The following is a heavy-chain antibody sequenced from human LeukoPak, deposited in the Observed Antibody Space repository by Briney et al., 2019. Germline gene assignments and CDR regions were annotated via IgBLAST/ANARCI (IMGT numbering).Heavy chain of an antibody. D-gene: IGHD5-18*01. V-gene: IGHV3-23*01. CDR3: AKDTASSWWYFDL. CDR1: GFTFSSYG. J-gene: IGHJ2*01. Sequence: GGSLRLSCAASGFTFSSYGMSWVRRAPGKGLEWVSAIGGSGSTTYYADSVKGQFTISRDNSKNTLYLQMNSLRAEDTAVYYCAKDTASSWWYFDLWGRGTLVTVSS. CDR2: IGGSGSTT.